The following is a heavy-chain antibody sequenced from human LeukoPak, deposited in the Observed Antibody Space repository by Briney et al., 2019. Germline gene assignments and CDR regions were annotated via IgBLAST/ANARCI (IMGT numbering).Heavy chain of an antibody. D-gene: IGHD5-24*01. CDR2: IHYSDSS. CDR3: ARREWLQLRAFDI. Sequence: PSETLSLTCTVSGGSISSYCWSWIRKPPGKGLEWIGYIHYSDSSNYNPSLKSRVTISLDTSKNQFSLKLSSVTAADTAVYYCARREWLQLRAFDIWGQGTMVTVSS. CDR1: GGSISSYC. J-gene: IGHJ3*02. V-gene: IGHV4-59*12.